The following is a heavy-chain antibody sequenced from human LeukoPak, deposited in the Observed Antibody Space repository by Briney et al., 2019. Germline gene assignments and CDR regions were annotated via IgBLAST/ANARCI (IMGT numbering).Heavy chain of an antibody. CDR1: GYTFTGYY. J-gene: IGHJ6*02. CDR3: ARTDRYYYYGMDV. Sequence: ASVKVSCKASGYTFTGYYMHWVRQAPGQGLEWMGWTNPNSGGTNYAQDFHGRVTMTRDTSISTAYMELSRLRSDDTAVYYCARTDRYYYYGMDVWGQGTTVTVSS. D-gene: IGHD1-14*01. CDR2: TNPNSGGT. V-gene: IGHV1-2*02.